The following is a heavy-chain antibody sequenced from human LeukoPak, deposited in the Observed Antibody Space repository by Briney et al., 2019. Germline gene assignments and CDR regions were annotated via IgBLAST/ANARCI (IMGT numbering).Heavy chain of an antibody. V-gene: IGHV1-46*01. J-gene: IGHJ4*02. Sequence: ASVKVSCKASGYTFISHYMHWVRQAPGQGLEWMGIINPGGGSTSYAQKFQGRVTMTRDTSTGTVYMELSSLRSEDTAVYYCASDGYSSGWYVLDYWGQGTLVTVSS. D-gene: IGHD6-19*01. CDR3: ASDGYSSGWYVLDY. CDR1: GYTFISHY. CDR2: INPGGGST.